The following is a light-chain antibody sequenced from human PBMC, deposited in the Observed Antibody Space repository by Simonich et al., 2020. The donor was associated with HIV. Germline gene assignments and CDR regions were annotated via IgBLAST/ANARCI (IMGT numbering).Light chain of an antibody. J-gene: IGKJ1*01. CDR3: QQYYSTPPT. CDR1: QSVLYSTNNKNY. V-gene: IGKV4-1*01. Sequence: DIVMTQSPDALAVSLGERATINCKSSQSVLYSTNNKNYLAWYQPKPGQPPKLLIYWASTRVSGVPDLFSSSGSGTDFTLTISSLQAEDVAVYYCQQYYSTPPTFGQGTKVEIK. CDR2: WAS.